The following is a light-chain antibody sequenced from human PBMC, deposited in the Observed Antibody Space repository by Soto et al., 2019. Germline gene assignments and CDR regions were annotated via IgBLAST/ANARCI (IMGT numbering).Light chain of an antibody. CDR3: CSYAGSSTYV. Sequence: QSALTQPASVSGSPGQSITISCTGTSRYVGSYNLVSWYQQHPGNAPKLLIYEVSKRPSGVSNRFSGSKSGNTASLTISWLQAEADADYYCCSYAGSSTYVFGTGTKLTVL. CDR2: EVS. CDR1: SRYVGSYNL. J-gene: IGLJ1*01. V-gene: IGLV2-23*02.